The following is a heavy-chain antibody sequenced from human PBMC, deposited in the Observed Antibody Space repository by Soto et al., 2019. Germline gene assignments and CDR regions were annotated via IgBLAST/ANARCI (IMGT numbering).Heavy chain of an antibody. V-gene: IGHV1-18*01. J-gene: IGHJ5*02. CDR2: ISAYNGNT. Sequence: QGQLVQSGAEVKKPGASVKVSCKASGYTFTSYGISWVRQAPGQGLEWVGLISAYNGNTNYAQKLQGRITMTTDTSTRPAYMELRSLGSDDPAVYYCSRDYGFGELFDPWGQVTLITVSA. D-gene: IGHD3-10*01. CDR1: GYTFTSYG. CDR3: SRDYGFGELFDP.